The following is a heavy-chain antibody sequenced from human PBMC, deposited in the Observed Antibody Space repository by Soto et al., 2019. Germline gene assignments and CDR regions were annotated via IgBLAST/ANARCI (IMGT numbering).Heavy chain of an antibody. J-gene: IGHJ4*02. CDR3: ARSGSGSGWL. Sequence: SETLSLTCTVSGGSVSSGRFYWSWIRQPPGKGLEWIGYIYYSGSTKYNASLRSRVTISVDTSKNQFSLKLTSVTAADTAVYYCARSGSGSGWLGGQGTLVTVSS. CDR2: IYYSGST. V-gene: IGHV4-61*01. D-gene: IGHD6-19*01. CDR1: GGSVSSGRFY.